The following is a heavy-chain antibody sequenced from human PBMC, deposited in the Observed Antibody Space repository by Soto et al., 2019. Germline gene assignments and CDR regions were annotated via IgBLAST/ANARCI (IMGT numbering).Heavy chain of an antibody. J-gene: IGHJ3*02. Sequence: QVRLVESGGGVVQPGTSLRLSCEASGFTFSGFGMHWVRQSPGKRLEWVAVIWYDGSKKYYADCVKGRFTISRDNSKNALYLQMNSLRAEDTAVYYCARGRGGSYGGNSAHFDIWGQGTLVTVSS. D-gene: IGHD4-17*01. CDR2: IWYDGSKK. CDR1: GFTFSGFG. CDR3: ARGRGGSYGGNSAHFDI. V-gene: IGHV3-33*01.